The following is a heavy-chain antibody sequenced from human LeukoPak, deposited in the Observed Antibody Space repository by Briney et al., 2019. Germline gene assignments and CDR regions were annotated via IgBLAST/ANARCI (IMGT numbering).Heavy chain of an antibody. CDR3: ARSEYCSSTSCHTPDAFDI. J-gene: IGHJ3*02. V-gene: IGHV4-39*07. Sequence: SETLSLTCTVSGDSISSGGFYWGWIRQPPGKGLEWIGSIYYTGGTYYNPSLKSRVTISRDTSKDQFSLKLNSVTAADTAVYYCARSEYCSSTSCHTPDAFDIWGQGTMVTVSS. D-gene: IGHD2-2*02. CDR2: IYYTGGT. CDR1: GDSISSGGFY.